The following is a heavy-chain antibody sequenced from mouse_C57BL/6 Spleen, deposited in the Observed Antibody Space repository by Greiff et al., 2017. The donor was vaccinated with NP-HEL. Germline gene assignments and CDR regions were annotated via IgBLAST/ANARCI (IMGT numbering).Heavy chain of an antibody. D-gene: IGHD1-1*01. CDR3: ARYTHYYGSNPCLDY. J-gene: IGHJ2*01. CDR2: IRNKANGYTT. Sequence: VQLKESGGGLVQPGGSLSLSCAASGFTFTDYYMSWVRQPPGKALEWLGFIRNKANGYTTEYSASVKGRFTISRDNSQSILYLQKNALRAEDSAAYYCARYTHYYGSNPCLDYWGQGTTLTVSS. V-gene: IGHV7-3*01. CDR1: GFTFTDYY.